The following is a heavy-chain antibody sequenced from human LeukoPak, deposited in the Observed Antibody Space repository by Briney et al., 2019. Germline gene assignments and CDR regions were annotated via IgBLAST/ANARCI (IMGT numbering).Heavy chain of an antibody. J-gene: IGHJ5*02. Sequence: SETLSLTCTVSGGSISSYYWSWIRQPPGKGLEWIGSIYYSGSTYYNPSLKSRVTISVDTSKNQFSLKLSSVTAADTAVYYCAREGKRNWFDPWGQGTLVTVSS. CDR2: IYYSGST. D-gene: IGHD4-23*01. CDR3: AREGKRNWFDP. CDR1: GGSISSYY. V-gene: IGHV4-59*05.